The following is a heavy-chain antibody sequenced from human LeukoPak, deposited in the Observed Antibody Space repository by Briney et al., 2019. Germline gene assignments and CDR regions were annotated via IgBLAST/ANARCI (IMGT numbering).Heavy chain of an antibody. CDR3: AKYPDHLISSGWFVDY. V-gene: IGHV3-23*01. J-gene: IGHJ4*02. Sequence: GGSLRLSCAASGFTFSSYAMSWVRQAPGKGLEWVSAISGSGGSTYYADSVKGRFTISRDNSKNTLYLQMNSLRAEDTAVYYCAKYPDHLISSGWFVDYWGQGTLVTVSS. CDR1: GFTFSSYA. D-gene: IGHD6-19*01. CDR2: ISGSGGST.